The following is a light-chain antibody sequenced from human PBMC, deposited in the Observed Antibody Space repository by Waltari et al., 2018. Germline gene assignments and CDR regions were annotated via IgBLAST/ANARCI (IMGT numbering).Light chain of an antibody. Sequence: QSVLTQPPSVSGAPGQRVTISCTGNSSNIGAGYDVHWYQQLPETTPKLLIYTNPIRPSGVPDRFSGSRSGTSASLAISGLQAEDEADYYCQSYDSSLSGVVFGGGTKLTVL. V-gene: IGLV1-40*01. CDR3: QSYDSSLSGVV. CDR1: SSNIGAGYD. J-gene: IGLJ2*01. CDR2: TNP.